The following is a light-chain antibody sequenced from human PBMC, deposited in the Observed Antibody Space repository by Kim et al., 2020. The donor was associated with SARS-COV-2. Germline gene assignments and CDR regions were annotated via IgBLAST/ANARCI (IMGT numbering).Light chain of an antibody. CDR1: QSVAGNH. CDR3: QQYDWPPYT. V-gene: IGKV3-20*01. J-gene: IGKJ2*01. CDR2: GTS. Sequence: LSPGEIATPSCRASQSVAGNHLAWFQQKPGQTPSLLIYGTSSRATGIADRFSAGGSGTDFTLTISRLEPEDFAIYYCQQYDWPPYTFGQGTKLEI.